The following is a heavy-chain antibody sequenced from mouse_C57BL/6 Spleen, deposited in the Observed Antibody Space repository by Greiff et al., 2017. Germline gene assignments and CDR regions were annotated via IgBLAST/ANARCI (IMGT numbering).Heavy chain of an antibody. CDR2: IGPANGNT. CDR3: ARWLLGYYAMDY. D-gene: IGHD1-2*01. Sequence: EVKLQESVAGLVRPGASVKLSCAASGFNIKDTYMHWVQQGPEQGLEWIGRIGPANGNTKYAPKFQGQATITADKSSNTAYLQLSRLKSEDTAIYSCARWLLGYYAMDYWGQGTSVTVSS. V-gene: IGHV14-3*01. J-gene: IGHJ4*01. CDR1: GFNIKDTY.